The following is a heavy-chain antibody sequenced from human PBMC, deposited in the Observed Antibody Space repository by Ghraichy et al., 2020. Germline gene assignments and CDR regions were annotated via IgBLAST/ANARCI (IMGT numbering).Heavy chain of an antibody. V-gene: IGHV3-11*06. CDR1: GFTFSDYY. Sequence: GGSLRLSCAASGFTFSDYYMSWIRQAPGKGLEWVSYITSSSGYTNYADSVKGRFTISRDNAKNSLYLQMNSLRAEDTAVYYCARDLYGSGSYWGQGTMVTVSS. J-gene: IGHJ3*01. CDR3: ARDLYGSGSY. CDR2: ITSSSGYT. D-gene: IGHD3-10*01.